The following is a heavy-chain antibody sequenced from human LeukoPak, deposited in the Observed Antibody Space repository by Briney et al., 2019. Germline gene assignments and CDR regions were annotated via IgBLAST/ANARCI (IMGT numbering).Heavy chain of an antibody. D-gene: IGHD3-22*01. J-gene: IGHJ3*02. CDR1: GYRFTSYW. Sequence: GESLKISCKGSGYRFTSYWIGWVRQMPGKGLEWMGIIYPGDSDTRYSPSFQGQVTISADKSISTAYLQWSSLKASDTAMYYCARQPNYHDTRGYLSHAFDIWGQGTMVTVSS. V-gene: IGHV5-51*01. CDR2: IYPGDSDT. CDR3: ARQPNYHDTRGYLSHAFDI.